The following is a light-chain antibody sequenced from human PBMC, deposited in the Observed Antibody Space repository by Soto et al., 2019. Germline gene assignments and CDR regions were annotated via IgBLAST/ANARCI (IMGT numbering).Light chain of an antibody. J-gene: IGLJ1*01. CDR2: SNN. CDR3: AAWDDSLHYV. Sequence: QSVLTQPPSASGTPGQRVTISCSGSSSNIGSNTVNWYQQLPGTAPKLLIYSNNQRPSGVPDRFSGSKSGTSASLAISGLQSEDEADYYCAAWDDSLHYVLGPGTKVT. CDR1: SSNIGSNT. V-gene: IGLV1-44*01.